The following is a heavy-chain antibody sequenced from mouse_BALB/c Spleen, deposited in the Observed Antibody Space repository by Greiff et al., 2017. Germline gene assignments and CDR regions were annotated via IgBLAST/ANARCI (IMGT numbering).Heavy chain of an antibody. CDR2: IDPSDSET. J-gene: IGHJ2*01. D-gene: IGHD2-1*01. CDR3: ARSPFYYGNYVDY. CDR1: GYTFTSYW. Sequence: QVQLQQPGAELVKPGAPVKLSCKASGYTFTSYWMNWVKQRPGRGLEWIGRIDPSDSETHYNQKFKDKATLTVDKSSSTAYIQLSSLTSEDSAVYYCARSPFYYGNYVDYWGQGTTLTVSS. V-gene: IGHV1-69*02.